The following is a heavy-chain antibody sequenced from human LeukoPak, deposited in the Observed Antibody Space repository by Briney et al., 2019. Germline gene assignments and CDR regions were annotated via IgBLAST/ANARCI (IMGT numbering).Heavy chain of an antibody. CDR2: IFFSGHS. V-gene: IGHV4-59*13. Sequence: SETLSLTCTVSGAFSSRFYWSWVRQSPGKGLEWIGNIFFSGHSNYNPSLTGRVTISPDTSKSQFSLKMTSVTAADPALYYCARIDPLGYFDQWGQGTLVTVSS. CDR1: GAFSSRFY. CDR3: ARIDPLGYFDQ. J-gene: IGHJ4*02.